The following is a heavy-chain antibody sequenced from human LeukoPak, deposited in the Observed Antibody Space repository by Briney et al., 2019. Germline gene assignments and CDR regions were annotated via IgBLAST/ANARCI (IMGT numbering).Heavy chain of an antibody. CDR1: GYSFTSYW. CDR3: ARQRCTNGVCPDTYYGMDV. D-gene: IGHD2-8*01. V-gene: IGHV5-51*01. J-gene: IGHJ6*02. CDR2: IYPGDSDT. Sequence: GASLQISCQGSGYSFTSYWIGWVRQMPGKGLEWMGIIYPGDSDTRYSPSFQGQVTISADKSISTAYLQWSSLKASDTAMYYCARQRCTNGVCPDTYYGMDVWGQGTTVTVSS.